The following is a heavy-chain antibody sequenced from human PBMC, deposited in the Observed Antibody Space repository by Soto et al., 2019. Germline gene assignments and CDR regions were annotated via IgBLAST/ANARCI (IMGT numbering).Heavy chain of an antibody. CDR3: ARILRNNNRPPDY. CDR1: VISLSNDRTG. J-gene: IGHJ4*02. Sequence: QVTLKESGPVLVKPTEPLTLTCTVSVISLSNDRTGVSWIRHPPGKVLEWLAHIFSNDEKSYSPSLKSRLTTTKDTSKSQVVLTMSNVDTVDTATYYCARILRNNNRPPDYWGQGILVTVSS. V-gene: IGHV2-26*01. D-gene: IGHD1-20*01. CDR2: IFSNDEK.